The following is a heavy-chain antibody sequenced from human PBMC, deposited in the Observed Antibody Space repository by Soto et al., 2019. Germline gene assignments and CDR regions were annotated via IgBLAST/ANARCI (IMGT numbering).Heavy chain of an antibody. Sequence: GGSLRLSCAASGFTFSSYGMHWVRQAPGKGLEWVAVISYDGSNKYYADSVKGRFTISRDNSKNTLYLQMNSLRAGDTAVYYCAKDLKALNYYDSSGPFDYWGQGTLVTVSS. CDR2: ISYDGSNK. CDR3: AKDLKALNYYDSSGPFDY. V-gene: IGHV3-30*18. CDR1: GFTFSSYG. J-gene: IGHJ4*02. D-gene: IGHD3-22*01.